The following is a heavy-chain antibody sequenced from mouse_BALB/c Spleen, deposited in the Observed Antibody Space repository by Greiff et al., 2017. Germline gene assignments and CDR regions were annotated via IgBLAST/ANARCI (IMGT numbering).Heavy chain of an antibody. Sequence: EVKVVESGGGLVQPGGSLKLSCAASGFTFSSYGMSWVRQTPDKRLELVATINSNGGSTYYPDSVKGRFTISRDNAKNTLYLQMSSLKSEDTAMYYCAREYYGNWGQGTLVTVSA. V-gene: IGHV5-6-3*01. CDR1: GFTFSSYG. CDR3: AREYYGN. D-gene: IGHD1-1*01. CDR2: INSNGGST. J-gene: IGHJ3*01.